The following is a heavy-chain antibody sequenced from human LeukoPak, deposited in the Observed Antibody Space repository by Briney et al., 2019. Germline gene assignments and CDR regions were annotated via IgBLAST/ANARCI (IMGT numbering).Heavy chain of an antibody. CDR2: IYYTGST. V-gene: IGHV4-59*01. D-gene: IGHD1-26*01. J-gene: IGHJ6*02. CDR3: ARVGLVDYYYYAMDV. Sequence: SETLSLTCSVSGGSIGSNYWSWIRQPPGKGLEWIGYIYYTGSTSNNSSLKSRVTISIDTSKNQFSLKLSSVTAADTAVYYCARVGLVDYYYYAMDVWGQGTTVTVSS. CDR1: GGSIGSNY.